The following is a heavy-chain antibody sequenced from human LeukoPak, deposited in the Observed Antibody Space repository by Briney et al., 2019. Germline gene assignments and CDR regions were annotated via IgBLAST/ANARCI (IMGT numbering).Heavy chain of an antibody. Sequence: PSETLSLTCTVSGGSISSSSSYWGWIRQPPGKGLEWIGHIFHSGRTSYNPSLMSRVTISVDTSKNQFSLKLSSVTAADTAVYYCARHPWMYNWFDPWGQGTLVTVSS. CDR1: GGSISSSSSY. V-gene: IGHV4-39*01. CDR2: IFHSGRT. J-gene: IGHJ5*02. D-gene: IGHD5-12*01. CDR3: ARHPWMYNWFDP.